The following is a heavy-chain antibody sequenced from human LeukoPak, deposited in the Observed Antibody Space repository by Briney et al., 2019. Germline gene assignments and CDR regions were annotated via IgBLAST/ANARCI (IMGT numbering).Heavy chain of an antibody. Sequence: SVKVSCKAAGYTFNTYGISWVRQAPGQGLEWMGGIIPIFGTANYAQKFQGRVTITADESTSTAYMELSSLRSEDTAVYYCARELGSYFDYWGQGTLVTVSS. D-gene: IGHD1-26*01. V-gene: IGHV1-69*13. J-gene: IGHJ4*02. CDR2: IIPIFGTA. CDR3: ARELGSYFDY. CDR1: GYTFNTYG.